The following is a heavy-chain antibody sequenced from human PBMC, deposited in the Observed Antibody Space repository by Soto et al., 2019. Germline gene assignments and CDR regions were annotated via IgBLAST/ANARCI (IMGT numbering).Heavy chain of an antibody. D-gene: IGHD1-26*01. CDR2: ISGSGGST. V-gene: IGHV3-23*01. J-gene: IGHJ4*02. CDR1: GFPFSIYA. Sequence: PGGSLRLSCAASGFPFSIYAMSWVRQSPGKGLEWVSSISGSGGSTYYADSVKGRFTISRDNSKNTLYLQMNSLRAEDTAVYYCAKEQSGADGYWGQGTLVAVSS. CDR3: AKEQSGADGY.